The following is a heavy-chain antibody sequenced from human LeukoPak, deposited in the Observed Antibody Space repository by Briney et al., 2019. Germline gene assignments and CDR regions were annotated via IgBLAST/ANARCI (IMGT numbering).Heavy chain of an antibody. CDR2: IYYSGST. J-gene: IGHJ4*02. D-gene: IGHD3-22*01. CDR1: GGSISSSSYY. CDR3: ARGGYYYDSSGYYSLDY. V-gene: IGHV4-39*07. Sequence: ASETLSLTCTVSGGSISSSSYYWGWIRQPPGKGLEWIGSIYYSGSTYYNPSLKSRVTISVDTSKNQFSLKLSSVTAADTAVYYCARGGYYYDSSGYYSLDYWGQGTLATVSS.